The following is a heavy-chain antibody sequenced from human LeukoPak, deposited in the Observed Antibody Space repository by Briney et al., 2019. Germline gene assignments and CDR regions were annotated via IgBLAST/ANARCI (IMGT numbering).Heavy chain of an antibody. CDR3: ATSDDAAGTS. Sequence: PGRSLRLSCAASGFTFSSYGMHWVRQAPGKGLDWVANINQNGGVKHYVDSVKGRFTISRDNAKNSLYLRMTSLRADDTAVYYCATSDDAAGTSWGQGTLVTVSS. CDR2: INQNGGVK. D-gene: IGHD6-25*01. J-gene: IGHJ5*02. V-gene: IGHV3-7*01. CDR1: GFTFSSYG.